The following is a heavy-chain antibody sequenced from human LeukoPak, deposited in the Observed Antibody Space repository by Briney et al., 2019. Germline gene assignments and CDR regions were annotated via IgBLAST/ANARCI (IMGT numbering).Heavy chain of an antibody. V-gene: IGHV3-15*05. J-gene: IGHJ4*02. Sequence: GGSLRLSCAASGFTFSNAWMSWVRQAPGKGLEWVGRIKSKTDGGTAEYAAPVKGRFTISRDDSKNTLYLQMNSLETEDTAVYYCTTPGVQLWLPYYFDYWGQGTLVTVSS. CDR2: IKSKTDGGTA. D-gene: IGHD5-18*01. CDR3: TTPGVQLWLPYYFDY. CDR1: GFTFSNAW.